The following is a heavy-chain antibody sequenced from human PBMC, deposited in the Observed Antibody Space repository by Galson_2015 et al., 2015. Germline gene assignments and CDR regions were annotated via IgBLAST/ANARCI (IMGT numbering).Heavy chain of an antibody. V-gene: IGHV3-30*03. J-gene: IGHJ5*02. CDR1: GFTFSSYG. D-gene: IGHD6-13*01. CDR3: ATLYRIAAAGTDWFDP. Sequence: SLRLSCAASGFTFSSYGMHWVRQAPGKGLEWVAVISYDGSNKYYADSVKGRFTISRDNSKNTLYLQMNSLRAEDTAVYYCATLYRIAAAGTDWFDPWGQGTLVTVSS. CDR2: ISYDGSNK.